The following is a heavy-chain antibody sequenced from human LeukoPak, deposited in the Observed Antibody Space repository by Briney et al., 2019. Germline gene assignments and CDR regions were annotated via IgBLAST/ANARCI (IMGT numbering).Heavy chain of an antibody. J-gene: IGHJ4*03. CDR3: ARGSGYSGYEYARDFDY. CDR1: GGSFSGYY. D-gene: IGHD5-12*01. V-gene: IGHV4-34*01. CDR2: INHSGST. Sequence: PSETLRLTCAVYGGSFSGYYWSWIRQPPGKGLEWIGEINHSGSTNYNPSLKSRVTISVDTSKNQFSLKLSSVTAADTAVYYCARGSGYSGYEYARDFDYWGHGTLVTVSS.